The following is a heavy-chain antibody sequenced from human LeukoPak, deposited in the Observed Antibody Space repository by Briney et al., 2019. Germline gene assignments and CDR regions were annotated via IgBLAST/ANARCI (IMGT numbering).Heavy chain of an antibody. Sequence: GGSLRLSCAASGFTVSSNYMSWVRQAPGKGLEWVSVIYSGGSTYYADSVKGRFTISRDNSKNTLYPQMNSLRAEDTAVYYCARIMITFGGVIVLGAFDIWGQGTMVTVSS. CDR1: GFTVSSNY. V-gene: IGHV3-53*01. D-gene: IGHD3-16*02. CDR2: IYSGGST. CDR3: ARIMITFGGVIVLGAFDI. J-gene: IGHJ3*02.